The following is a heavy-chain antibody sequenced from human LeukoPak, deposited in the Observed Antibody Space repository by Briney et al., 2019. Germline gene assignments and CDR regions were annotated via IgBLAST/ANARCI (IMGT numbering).Heavy chain of an antibody. CDR2: INPNSGGT. V-gene: IGHV1-2*02. CDR3: ANLPTIAAAEFTDSY. Sequence: GASVTVSFKASGYTFTGYYMHWVRQAPGQGLEWMGWINPNSGGTNYAQKFQGRVTMTRDTSISTAYMELSRLRSDDTAVYYCANLPTIAAAEFTDSYWGQGTLVTVSS. J-gene: IGHJ4*02. D-gene: IGHD6-13*01. CDR1: GYTFTGYY.